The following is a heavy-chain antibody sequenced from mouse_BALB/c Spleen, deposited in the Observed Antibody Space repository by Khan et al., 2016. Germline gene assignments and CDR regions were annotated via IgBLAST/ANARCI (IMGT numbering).Heavy chain of an antibody. D-gene: IGHD3-3*01. Sequence: EVQLQESGPGLVKPSQSLSLTCTVTGYSITSDYAWNWIRQFPGNKLEWMGYISYSGSTSYNPSLKRRISITRDTSKNQFFLQLNSVTTDDTATYYCARGLAWFAYWAKGLWSLSLQ. V-gene: IGHV3-2*02. CDR2: ISYSGST. CDR1: GYSITSDYA. CDR3: ARGLAWFAY. J-gene: IGHJ3*01.